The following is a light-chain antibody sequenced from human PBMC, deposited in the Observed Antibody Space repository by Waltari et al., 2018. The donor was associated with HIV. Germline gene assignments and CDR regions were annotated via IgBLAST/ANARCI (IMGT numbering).Light chain of an antibody. Sequence: QSALTQPRSVSGSPGQSVTISCTGTSSDVGGYNYVSWYQQHPDKAPKLMIYDVSKRPSGVPDRFPGSKSGNTASLTISGLQAEDEADYDCCSYAGSYTWVFGGGTKLTVL. CDR3: CSYAGSYTWV. CDR2: DVS. CDR1: SSDVGGYNY. J-gene: IGLJ3*02. V-gene: IGLV2-11*01.